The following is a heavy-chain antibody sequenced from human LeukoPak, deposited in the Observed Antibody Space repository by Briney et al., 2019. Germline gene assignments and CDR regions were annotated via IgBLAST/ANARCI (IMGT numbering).Heavy chain of an antibody. CDR1: GFTFSDYY. D-gene: IGHD6-19*01. Sequence: PGGSLRLSCAASGFTFSDYYMSWIRRAPGKGLEWVSYISSSSSYTNYADSVKGRFTISRDNAKNSLYLQMNSLRAEDTAVYYCAAYSSGWYGGIYWGQGTLVTVSS. V-gene: IGHV3-11*03. CDR3: AAYSSGWYGGIY. CDR2: ISSSSSYT. J-gene: IGHJ4*02.